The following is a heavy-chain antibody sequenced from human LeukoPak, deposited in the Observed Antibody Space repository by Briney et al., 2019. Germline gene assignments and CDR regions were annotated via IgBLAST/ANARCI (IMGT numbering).Heavy chain of an antibody. D-gene: IGHD4-17*01. CDR1: GFTFSSYW. V-gene: IGHV3-74*01. CDR2: IKNDGSST. CDR3: ARRGGDYFDY. Sequence: PGGSLRLSCAASGFTFSSYWMHWVRQVPGKGLVWVSRIKNDGSSTSYADPEKGRFTISRDNAKNTLYLQMNSLRAEDTAVYYCARRGGDYFDYWGQGTLVTVSS. J-gene: IGHJ4*02.